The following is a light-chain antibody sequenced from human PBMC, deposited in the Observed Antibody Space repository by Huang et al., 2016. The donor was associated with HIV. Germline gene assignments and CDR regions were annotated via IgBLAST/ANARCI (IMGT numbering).Light chain of an antibody. Sequence: DIVLTQSPATLSLSPGERATLSCRASQSVGTYLAWYQQRSGQAPRLLIYGASNRATGIPARFSGSGSGTDFTLTISSLEPEDFALYYCQQRSNWPPITFGQGTRLEMK. CDR3: QQRSNWPPIT. CDR1: QSVGTY. CDR2: GAS. V-gene: IGKV3-11*01. J-gene: IGKJ5*01.